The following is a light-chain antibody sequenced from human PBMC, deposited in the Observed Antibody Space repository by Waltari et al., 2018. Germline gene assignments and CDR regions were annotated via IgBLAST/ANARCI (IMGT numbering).Light chain of an antibody. CDR3: ETGGHGTWV. CDR2: VNSDGSH. Sequence: QLVVTQSPSASAPLGASVKLTCTLSSGHSSNVIAWLQQRPEKGPRYLMKVNSDGSHSKGDAIPVRFSGSSSGAERYLTISSLQSDDEADYYCETGGHGTWVFGGGTKLTVL. CDR1: SGHSSNV. J-gene: IGLJ3*02. V-gene: IGLV4-69*01.